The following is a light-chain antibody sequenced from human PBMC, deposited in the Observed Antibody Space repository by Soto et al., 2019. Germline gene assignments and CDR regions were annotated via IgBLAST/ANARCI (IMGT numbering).Light chain of an antibody. Sequence: QSALPQPRSVSGSPGQSVTISCTGTNSDVGGYNYVSWYQQYPGKAPKLMISGVSERPSGVPDRFSGSKSGNTASLTISGLQAEDEADYYCCSYVDTDTWVFGGGTKLTVL. CDR2: GVS. J-gene: IGLJ3*02. V-gene: IGLV2-11*01. CDR3: CSYVDTDTWV. CDR1: NSDVGGYNY.